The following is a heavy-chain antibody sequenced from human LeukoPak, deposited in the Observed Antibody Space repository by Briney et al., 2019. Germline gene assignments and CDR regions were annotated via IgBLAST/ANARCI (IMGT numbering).Heavy chain of an antibody. CDR1: GFTLSSYA. CDR3: ATPHYDILAGYYSFDY. Sequence: GGSLTLSCLASGFTLSSYAMSWVRQAPGKVLEWVSAISGSGGSTDYADSVKGRFTISRDNSKNTLYLQMNSLRAEDTAVYYCATPHYDILAGYYSFDYWGQGTLVTVSS. D-gene: IGHD3-9*01. J-gene: IGHJ4*02. V-gene: IGHV3-23*01. CDR2: ISGSGGST.